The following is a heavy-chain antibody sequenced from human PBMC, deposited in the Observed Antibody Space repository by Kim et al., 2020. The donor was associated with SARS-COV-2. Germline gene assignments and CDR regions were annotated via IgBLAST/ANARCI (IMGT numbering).Heavy chain of an antibody. CDR1: GFTFRSYA. Sequence: GGSLRLSCAASGFTFRSYAMTWVRQAPGKGLEWVSSVSGSGDSTYYADSVKGRFTISRDNSKDTLYLQMDSLRAEDTAVYYCARTRTLMRGDWDYWGQG. V-gene: IGHV3-23*01. J-gene: IGHJ4*02. CDR3: ARTRTLMRGDWDY. D-gene: IGHD3-10*01. CDR2: VSGSGDST.